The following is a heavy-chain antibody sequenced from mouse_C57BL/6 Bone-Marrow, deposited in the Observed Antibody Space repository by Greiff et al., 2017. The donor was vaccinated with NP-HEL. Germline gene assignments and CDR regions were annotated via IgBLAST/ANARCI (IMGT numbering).Heavy chain of an antibody. J-gene: IGHJ4*01. D-gene: IGHD1-1*01. CDR2: INPGRGGT. V-gene: IGHV1-54*01. Sequence: VQLQESGAELVRPGTSVKVSCKASGYAFTNYLIEWVKQRPGQGLEWIGVINPGRGGTNYNEKFKGKATLTSDKSSSTAYMQLSSLTSEDSAVYFCAREGSSYDDYAMDYWGQGTSVTVSS. CDR1: GYAFTNYL. CDR3: AREGSSYDDYAMDY.